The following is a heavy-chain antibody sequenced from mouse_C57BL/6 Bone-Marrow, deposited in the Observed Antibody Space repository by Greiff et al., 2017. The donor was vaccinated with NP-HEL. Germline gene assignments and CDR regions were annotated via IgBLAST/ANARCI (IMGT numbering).Heavy chain of an antibody. CDR1: EYEFPSHD. Sequence: EVKLVESGGGLVQPGESLKLSCESNEYEFPSHDMSWVRKTPEKRLELVAAINSDGGSTYYPDTMERRFINARDNAKKTLSMPMRSLRSEDTALYYCARGGGNPAWFAYWGQGTLVTVSA. CDR2: INSDGGST. D-gene: IGHD2-1*01. V-gene: IGHV5-2*01. J-gene: IGHJ3*01. CDR3: ARGGGNPAWFAY.